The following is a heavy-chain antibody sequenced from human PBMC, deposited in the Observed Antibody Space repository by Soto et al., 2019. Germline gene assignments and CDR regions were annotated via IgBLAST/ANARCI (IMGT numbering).Heavy chain of an antibody. Sequence: QVQLQESGPGLVKPSQTLSLMCTVSGAPISGGDYHWSWIRQPPGKGLEWIGYIFPSGATHYNSSLGSRITMSVETSKSHFSLNLQSATAADTALYYCARETGENWTYEAHWGPGTLVTVSS. D-gene: IGHD1-7*01. CDR2: IFPSGAT. V-gene: IGHV4-30-4*01. CDR1: GAPISGGDYH. CDR3: ARETGENWTYEAH. J-gene: IGHJ1*01.